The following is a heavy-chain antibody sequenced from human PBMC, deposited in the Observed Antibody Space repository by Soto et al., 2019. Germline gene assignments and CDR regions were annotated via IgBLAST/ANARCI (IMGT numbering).Heavy chain of an antibody. D-gene: IGHD6-19*01. CDR1: GGSFSGYY. CDR3: ARWLGYYYYYGMDV. CDR2: INHSGST. J-gene: IGHJ6*02. V-gene: IGHV4-34*01. Sequence: PSETLSLTCAVYGGSFSGYYWSWIRQPPGKGLEWIGEINHSGSTNYNPSLKSRVTISVDTSKNQFSLKLSSVTAADTAVYYCARWLGYYYYYGMDVWGQGTTVTV.